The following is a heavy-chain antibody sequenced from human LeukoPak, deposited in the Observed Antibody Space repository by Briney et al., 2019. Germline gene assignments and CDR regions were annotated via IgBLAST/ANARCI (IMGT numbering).Heavy chain of an antibody. Sequence: GSSVKVSCKASGGTFSSYAISWVRQAPGQGLEWMAWISGYNGDTNYAQKFYGRVTLTTDTSTSTAYMDLRSLRSDDTAVYYCASSTGAHYYYYGMDVWGQGTTVTVSS. V-gene: IGHV1-18*01. D-gene: IGHD1-26*01. J-gene: IGHJ6*02. CDR3: ASSTGAHYYYYGMDV. CDR2: ISGYNGDT. CDR1: GGTFSSYA.